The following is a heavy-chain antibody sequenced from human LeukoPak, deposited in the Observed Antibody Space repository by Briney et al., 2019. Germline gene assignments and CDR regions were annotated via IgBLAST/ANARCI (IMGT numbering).Heavy chain of an antibody. J-gene: IGHJ4*02. V-gene: IGHV3-33*01. Sequence: GASLRLSCAASGFTFTSYGMHWVRQAPGKGLEWVALIWYDGRKEYYADSVKGRFTISRDDSRNTLYLQMNGLRAEDTAVYYCARLGSSWSSDYWGQGTLVTVSS. CDR2: IWYDGRKE. CDR1: GFTFTSYG. CDR3: ARLGSSWSSDY. D-gene: IGHD6-13*01.